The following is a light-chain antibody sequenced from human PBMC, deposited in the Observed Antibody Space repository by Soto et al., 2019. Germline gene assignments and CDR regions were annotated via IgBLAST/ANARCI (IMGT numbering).Light chain of an antibody. V-gene: IGKV3-20*01. J-gene: IGKJ2*01. Sequence: EIVLTQSPGTLSLSPGQRATLSCSASQSVSRSYLAWYQHKRGQAPRLLMFGTGSRATGIPDRFSGTGSGTDFTLIINRLEPEDFAVYYCQQYSSTPHTFGQGTKLEIK. CDR2: GTG. CDR1: QSVSRSY. CDR3: QQYSSTPHT.